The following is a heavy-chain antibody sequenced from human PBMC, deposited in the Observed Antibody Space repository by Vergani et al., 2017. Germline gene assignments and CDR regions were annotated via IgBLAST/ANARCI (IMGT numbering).Heavy chain of an antibody. CDR1: GFTFSGSA. V-gene: IGHV3-73*02. CDR2: IRSKANSYAT. J-gene: IGHJ4*02. Sequence: EVQLVASGGGLVQPGGSLKLSCAASGFTFSGSAMHWVRQASGKGLEWVGRIRSKANSYATAYAASVKGRFTISRDDSKNTAYLQMNSLKTEDTAVYYCTKASGYSSGWYGVDWGQGTLVTVSS. CDR3: TKASGYSSGWYGVD. D-gene: IGHD6-19*01.